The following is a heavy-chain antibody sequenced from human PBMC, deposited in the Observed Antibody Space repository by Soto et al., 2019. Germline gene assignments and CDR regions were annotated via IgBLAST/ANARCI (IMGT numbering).Heavy chain of an antibody. V-gene: IGHV4-59*08. Sequence: QVKLQESCPGLVKPSETLSLTCTVSGGSISSYYWSWIRQHPGKGLEWIGYIYYSGSTNYNPSLKSRVTISVDTSKNQFSLKLRSVTAADTAVYYCARARVGASSFDYWGQGTLVTVSS. CDR2: IYYSGST. J-gene: IGHJ4*02. CDR3: ARARVGASSFDY. CDR1: GGSISSYY. D-gene: IGHD1-26*01.